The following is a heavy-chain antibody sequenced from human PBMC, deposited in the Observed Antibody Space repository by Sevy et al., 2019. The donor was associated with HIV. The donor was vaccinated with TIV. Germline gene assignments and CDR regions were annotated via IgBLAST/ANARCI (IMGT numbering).Heavy chain of an antibody. J-gene: IGHJ6*02. Sequence: SETLSLTCTVSGGSVSGFRWSWIRQSAGKGLEWIGGMYNSEKTYNPSLKSPVAMSVDTSRVQFSLKLSSVTAADTAVYYSARVIPEDIFYHGMDVWGQGTTVTVSS. CDR1: GGSVSGFR. V-gene: IGHV4-4*07. CDR3: ARVIPEDIFYHGMDV. D-gene: IGHD3-9*01. CDR2: MYNSEKT.